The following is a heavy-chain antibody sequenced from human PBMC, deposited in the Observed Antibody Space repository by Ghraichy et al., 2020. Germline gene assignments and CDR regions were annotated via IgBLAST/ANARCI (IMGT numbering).Heavy chain of an antibody. CDR3: AHSKPPYCGGDCYAAAFDI. CDR1: GFSLSTSGVG. J-gene: IGHJ3*02. Sequence: SGPTLVKPTQTLTLTCTFSGFSLSTSGVGVGWIRQPPGKALEWLALIYWNDDKRYSPSLKSRLTITKDTSKNQVVLTMTNMDPVDTATYYCAHSKPPYCGGDCYAAAFDIWGQGTMVTVSS. D-gene: IGHD2-21*02. V-gene: IGHV2-5*01. CDR2: IYWNDDK.